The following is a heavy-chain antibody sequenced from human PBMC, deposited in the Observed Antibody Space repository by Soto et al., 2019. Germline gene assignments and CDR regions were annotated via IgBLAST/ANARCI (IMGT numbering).Heavy chain of an antibody. J-gene: IGHJ6*02. D-gene: IGHD5-18*01. CDR1: GFTFSSYW. Sequence: GGSLRLSCAASGFTFSSYWMHWVRQAPGKGLVWVSRINSDGSSTSYADSVKGRFTISRDNAKNTLYLQMNSLRAEDTAVYYCARVRIQLWYYYYGMDVWGQGTTVTAP. V-gene: IGHV3-74*01. CDR2: INSDGSST. CDR3: ARVRIQLWYYYYGMDV.